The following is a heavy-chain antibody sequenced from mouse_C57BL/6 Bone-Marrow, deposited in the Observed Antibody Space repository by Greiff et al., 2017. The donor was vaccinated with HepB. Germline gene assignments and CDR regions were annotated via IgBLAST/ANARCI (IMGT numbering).Heavy chain of an antibody. CDR1: GYTFTSYD. Sequence: VQLQQSGPELVKPGASVKLSCKASGYTFTSYDINWVKQRPGQGLEWIGWIYPRDGSTKYNEKFKGKATLTVDTSSSTAYMELHSLTSEDSAVYFCARMYYYGSRRVWFAYWGQGTLVTVSA. J-gene: IGHJ3*01. D-gene: IGHD1-1*01. CDR3: ARMYYYGSRRVWFAY. CDR2: IYPRDGST. V-gene: IGHV1-85*01.